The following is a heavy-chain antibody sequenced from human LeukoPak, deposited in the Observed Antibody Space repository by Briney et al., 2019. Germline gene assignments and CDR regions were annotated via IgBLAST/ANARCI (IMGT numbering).Heavy chain of an antibody. J-gene: IGHJ4*02. V-gene: IGHV1-3*01. CDR1: GYTFTSYA. D-gene: IGHD5-24*01. CDR2: INAGNGNT. CDR3: ARTEMATILDFDY. Sequence: APVKVSCKASGYTFTSYAMHWVRQAPGQRLEWMGWINAGNGNTKYSQKFQGRVTITRDTSASTAYMELSSLRSEDTAVFYCARTEMATILDFDYWGQGTLVTVSS.